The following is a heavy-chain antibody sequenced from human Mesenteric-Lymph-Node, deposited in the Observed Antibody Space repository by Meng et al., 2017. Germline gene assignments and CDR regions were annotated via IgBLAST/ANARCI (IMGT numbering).Heavy chain of an antibody. D-gene: IGHD2/OR15-2a*01. V-gene: IGHV3-48*03. J-gene: IGHJ4*02. CDR1: GFTFSSYE. CDR3: AQGHRMIDY. CDR2: ISSSGSTI. Sequence: GESLKISCAASGFTFSSYEMNWVRQAPGKGLEWVSYISSSGSTIYYADSVKGRFTISRDNSKNRVYLQMNSLRAEDTALYYCAQGHRMIDYWGQGTLVTVSS.